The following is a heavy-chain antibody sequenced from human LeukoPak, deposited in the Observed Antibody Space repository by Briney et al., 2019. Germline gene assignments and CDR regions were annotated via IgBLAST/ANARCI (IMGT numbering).Heavy chain of an antibody. J-gene: IGHJ4*02. D-gene: IGHD2-15*01. CDR2: ISDSGGAT. CDR1: GFTFSSYG. CDR3: AKVAVGWVAFEY. V-gene: IGHV3-23*01. Sequence: GGSLRLSCAASGFTFSSYGMSWVRQAPGKGLEWVSAISDSGGATYYADSVKGRFTISRVNSKNTLYLQVNSLRSDDTAVYYCAKVAVGWVAFEYWGQGTLVTVSS.